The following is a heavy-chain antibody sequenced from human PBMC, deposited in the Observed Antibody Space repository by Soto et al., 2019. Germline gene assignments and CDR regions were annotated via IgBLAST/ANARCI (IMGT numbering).Heavy chain of an antibody. CDR1: GFTFSSYA. V-gene: IGHV3-23*01. CDR3: ARGRDYVWECIY. Sequence: QPGGSLRLSCAASGFTFSSYAMSWVRQAPGKGLEWVSAISGSGGSTYYADSVRGRFTISRDNSKNTLYLQMNSLRSEDTAVYYCARGRDYVWECIYWGQGTMVTVSS. CDR2: ISGSGGST. J-gene: IGHJ4*03. D-gene: IGHD3-16*01.